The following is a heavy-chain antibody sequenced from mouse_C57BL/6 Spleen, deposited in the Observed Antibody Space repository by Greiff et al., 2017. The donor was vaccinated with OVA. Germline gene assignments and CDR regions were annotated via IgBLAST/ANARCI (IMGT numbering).Heavy chain of an antibody. CDR3: ARAAYYSTYFDY. D-gene: IGHD2-5*01. CDR2: ISDGGSYT. V-gene: IGHV5-4*01. CDR1: GFTFSSYA. Sequence: EVQGVESGGGLVKPGGSLKLSCAASGFTFSSYAMSWVRQTPEKRLEWVATISDGGSYTYYPDNVKGRFTISRDNAKNNLYLQMSHLKSEDTAMYYCARAAYYSTYFDYWGQGTTLTVSS. J-gene: IGHJ2*01.